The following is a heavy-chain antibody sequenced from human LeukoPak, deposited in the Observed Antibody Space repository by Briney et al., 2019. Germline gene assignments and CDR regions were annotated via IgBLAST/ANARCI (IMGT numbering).Heavy chain of an antibody. J-gene: IGHJ3*02. Sequence: SETLSLTCAVYGGSFSGYYWSLIRQPPGKGLEWIGEINHSGSTNYNPSLKSRVTISVDTSKNQFSLKLSSLTAADTAVYYCARWSSGWYAVAFDIWGQGTMVTVSS. D-gene: IGHD6-19*01. CDR1: GGSFSGYY. V-gene: IGHV4-34*01. CDR3: ARWSSGWYAVAFDI. CDR2: INHSGST.